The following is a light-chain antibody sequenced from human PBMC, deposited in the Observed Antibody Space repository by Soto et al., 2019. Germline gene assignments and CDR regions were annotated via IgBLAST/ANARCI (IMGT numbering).Light chain of an antibody. CDR1: QSISSY. CDR3: QQSNSFPLT. V-gene: IGKV1-39*01. CDR2: AAS. Sequence: DIQMTQSPSTLSASVGDRVTITCRASQSISSYLNWYQQKPGKAPKLLIYAASTLQSGVPSRFSGSGSGTDFTLTISSLQPEDSATYYCQQSNSFPLTFGGGTRWIT. J-gene: IGKJ4*01.